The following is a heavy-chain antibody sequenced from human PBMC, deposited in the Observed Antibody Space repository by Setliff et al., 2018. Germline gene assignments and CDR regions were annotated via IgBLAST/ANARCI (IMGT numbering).Heavy chain of an antibody. CDR2: ISPYNGNT. CDR3: ARDGLGAFSLRSMDV. D-gene: IGHD3-3*02. Sequence: ASVKVSCKASGYIFNSYGIAWVRQAPGQGLEWMGWISPYNGNTNFAPKLQGRVTMTTDTSTSTVYMELRSLRSDDTAVYYCARDGLGAFSLRSMDVWGKGTTVTVSS. V-gene: IGHV1-18*01. J-gene: IGHJ6*04. CDR1: GYIFNSYG.